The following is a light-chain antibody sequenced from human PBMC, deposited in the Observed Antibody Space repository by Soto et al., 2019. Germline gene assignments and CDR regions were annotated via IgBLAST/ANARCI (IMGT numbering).Light chain of an antibody. CDR1: ARISRS. J-gene: IGKJ5*01. CDR3: QQRSNWPPT. Sequence: DIVLTQSPATLSLSPGNRVTLSCRANARISRSLAWYQQRPGQPPRILIYDASNRATGIAPRFRGSGSGTDFTLTISSVEPEDFAVYICQQRSNWPPTFGQGTLLEI. CDR2: DAS. V-gene: IGKV3-11*01.